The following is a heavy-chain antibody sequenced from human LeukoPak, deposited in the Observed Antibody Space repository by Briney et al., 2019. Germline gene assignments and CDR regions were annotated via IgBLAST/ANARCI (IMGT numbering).Heavy chain of an antibody. V-gene: IGHV3-43*01. CDR3: AKELDTMFFDY. J-gene: IGHJ4*02. Sequence: GGSLRLSCATSEFNFDRYTIHWVRQAPGKGLEWVSLAGWAGGTTFYSDSVRSRFTISRDSGRKSVYLQMNSLTTDDTAFYFCAKELDTMFFDYWGQGALVTVSS. D-gene: IGHD3-10*02. CDR2: AGWAGGTT. CDR1: EFNFDRYT.